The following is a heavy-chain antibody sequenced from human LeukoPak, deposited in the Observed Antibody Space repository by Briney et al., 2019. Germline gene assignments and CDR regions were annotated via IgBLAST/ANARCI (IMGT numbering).Heavy chain of an antibody. CDR3: ARDLSWYFDY. CDR2: IISDGSST. Sequence: GGSLRLSCAASGFTFSSYWMHWVRQAPGEGLVWVSRIISDGSSTSYADSVKGRFTISRDNAKNTLYLQMNSLRAEDTAVYYCARDLSWYFDYWGQGTLVTVSS. CDR1: GFTFSSYW. D-gene: IGHD2/OR15-2a*01. V-gene: IGHV3-74*01. J-gene: IGHJ4*02.